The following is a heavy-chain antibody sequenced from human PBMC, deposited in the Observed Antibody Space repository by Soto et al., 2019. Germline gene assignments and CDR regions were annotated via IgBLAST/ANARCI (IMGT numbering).Heavy chain of an antibody. V-gene: IGHV4-31*03. CDR3: ARVGTTVNTRLDYFDY. CDR1: GGSISSGGYY. J-gene: IGHJ4*02. Sequence: PSETLSLTCTVSGGSISSGGYYWSWIRQHPGKGLEWIGYIYYSGSTYYNPSLKSRVTISVDTSKNQFSLKLSSVTAADTAVYYCARVGTTVNTRLDYFDYWGQGTLVTVSS. D-gene: IGHD4-4*01. CDR2: IYYSGST.